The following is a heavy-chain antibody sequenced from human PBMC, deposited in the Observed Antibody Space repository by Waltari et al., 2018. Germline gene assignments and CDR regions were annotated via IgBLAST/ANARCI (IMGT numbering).Heavy chain of an antibody. D-gene: IGHD3-22*01. CDR2: IIPIFGTA. J-gene: IGHJ3*02. CDR3: ALVVVIIDDAFDI. V-gene: IGHV1-69*01. Sequence: QVQLVQSGAEVKKPGSSVKVSCQASGGTFSSYAISWVRQAPGQGLEWMGGIIPIFGTANYAQKFQGRVTITADESTSTAYMELSSLRSEYTAVYYCALVVVIIDDAFDIWGQGTMVIVSS. CDR1: GGTFSSYA.